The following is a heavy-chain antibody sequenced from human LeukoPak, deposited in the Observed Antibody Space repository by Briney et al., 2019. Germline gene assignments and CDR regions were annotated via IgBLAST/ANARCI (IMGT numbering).Heavy chain of an antibody. Sequence: GGSLRLSCAASGFTFSSYAMSWVRQAPGKGLEWVSAISGSGGSTYYADSVKGRFTISRDNSKNTPYLQMNSLRAEDTAVYYCAKDVGKWESLHFFDYWGQGTLVTVSS. V-gene: IGHV3-23*01. D-gene: IGHD1-26*01. CDR3: AKDVGKWESLHFFDY. CDR2: ISGSGGST. J-gene: IGHJ4*02. CDR1: GFTFSSYA.